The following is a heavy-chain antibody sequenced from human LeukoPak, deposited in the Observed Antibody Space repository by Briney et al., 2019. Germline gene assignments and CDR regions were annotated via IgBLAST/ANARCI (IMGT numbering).Heavy chain of an antibody. V-gene: IGHV3-30*01. J-gene: IGHJ4*02. CDR3: AREERTFGVVIDY. CDR1: GFTFSSYA. CDR2: ISYDGSNK. Sequence: PGRSLRLSCAASGFTFSSYAMHWVRQAPGKGLEWVAVISYDGSNKYYADSVKGRFTISRDYSKNTLYLQMNSLRAEDTAVYYCAREERTFGVVIDYWGQGTLVTVSS. D-gene: IGHD3-3*01.